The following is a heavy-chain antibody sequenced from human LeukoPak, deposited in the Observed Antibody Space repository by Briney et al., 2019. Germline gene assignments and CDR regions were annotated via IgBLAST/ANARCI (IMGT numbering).Heavy chain of an antibody. CDR2: MNPNSGNT. CDR3: AITNAIVVIGDAFDI. J-gene: IGHJ3*02. Sequence: ASVKVSCKASGYTFTSYDINWVRQATGQGLEWMGWMNPNSGNTGYAQKFQGRVTMTRNTSISTAYMELSSLRSEDTAVYYCAITNAIVVIGDAFDIWGQGTMVTVSS. V-gene: IGHV1-8*01. D-gene: IGHD2-15*01. CDR1: GYTFTSYD.